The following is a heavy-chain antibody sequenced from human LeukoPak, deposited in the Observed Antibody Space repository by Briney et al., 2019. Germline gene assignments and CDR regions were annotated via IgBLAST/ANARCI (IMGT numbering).Heavy chain of an antibody. V-gene: IGHV4-38-2*02. J-gene: IGHJ6*02. D-gene: IGHD5-24*01. Sequence: SETLSLTCTVSGYSISSGYYWGWIRQPPGKGLEWIGSIYHSGSTYYNPSLKSRVTISVDTSKNQFSLKLGSVTAADTAVYYCARDGSQAEIYYYYYGMDVWGQGTTVTVSS. CDR1: GYSISSGYY. CDR3: ARDGSQAEIYYYYYGMDV. CDR2: IYHSGST.